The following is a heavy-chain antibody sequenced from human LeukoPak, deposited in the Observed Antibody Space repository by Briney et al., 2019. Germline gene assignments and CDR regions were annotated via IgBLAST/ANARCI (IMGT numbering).Heavy chain of an antibody. Sequence: GGSLRLSCAASGFTFSSYAMSWVRQAPGKGLEWVSAISGSGGSTYYADSVKGRFTISRDNSKNTLYLQMNSLRAEDTAVYYCASDVKLALNAFDIWGQGTMVTVSS. CDR1: GFTFSSYA. J-gene: IGHJ3*02. CDR3: ASDVKLALNAFDI. V-gene: IGHV3-23*01. CDR2: ISGSGGST. D-gene: IGHD1-1*01.